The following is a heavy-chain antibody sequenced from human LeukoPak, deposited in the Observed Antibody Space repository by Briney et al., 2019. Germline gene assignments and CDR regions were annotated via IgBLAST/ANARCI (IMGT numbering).Heavy chain of an antibody. Sequence: HPGGSLRLSCAASGFTFSNYAMSWVRQAPGKGLEWVAVVSGSTGGTYYADSVKGRFTISRDNSKNTLYLHLNSLRAEDTAVYYCARDGAARPHFDFWGQGTLVTVSS. D-gene: IGHD6-6*01. CDR2: VSGSTGGT. J-gene: IGHJ4*02. V-gene: IGHV3-23*01. CDR3: ARDGAARPHFDF. CDR1: GFTFSNYA.